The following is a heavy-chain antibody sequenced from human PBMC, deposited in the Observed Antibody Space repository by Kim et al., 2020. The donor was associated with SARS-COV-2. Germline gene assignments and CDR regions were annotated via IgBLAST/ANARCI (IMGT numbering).Heavy chain of an antibody. CDR2: INHSGST. J-gene: IGHJ2*01. CDR3: ARRVAAAGTRLGKGYFDL. CDR1: GGSFSGYY. V-gene: IGHV4-34*01. Sequence: SETLSLTCAVYGGSFSGYYWSWIRQPPGKGLEWIGEINHSGSTNYNPSLKSRVTISVDTSKNQFSLKLSSVTAADTAVYYCARRVAAAGTRLGKGYFDLWGRGTLVTVSS. D-gene: IGHD6-13*01.